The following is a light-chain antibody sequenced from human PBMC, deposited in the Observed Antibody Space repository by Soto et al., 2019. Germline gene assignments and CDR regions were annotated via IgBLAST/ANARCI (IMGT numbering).Light chain of an antibody. V-gene: IGKV3-20*01. CDR2: GAS. J-gene: IGKJ1*01. CDR1: QSVSSSY. CDR3: QQYNVYSWT. Sequence: EIVLTQSPGTLSLSPGERATLSCRASQSVSSSYLAWYQQKPGQAPRLLIYGASKRAPGVSARFSGSGSGTDFTLTISSLEPDDFATYYCQQYNVYSWTFGQGTKVDI.